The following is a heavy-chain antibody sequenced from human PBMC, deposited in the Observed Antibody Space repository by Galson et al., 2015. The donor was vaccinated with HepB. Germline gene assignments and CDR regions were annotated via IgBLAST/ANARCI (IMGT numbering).Heavy chain of an antibody. CDR2: ITSSGAST. CDR3: AKGGATILDYFDY. D-gene: IGHD1-26*01. CDR1: GFTFSNYA. J-gene: IGHJ4*02. Sequence: SLRLSCAASGFTFSNYAINWVRQAPGKGLEWVSVITSSGASTYYADSVKGRFTISRDNSKNTLYLQMNSLRAEDTAVYYCAKGGATILDYFDYWGQGTQVTVSA. V-gene: IGHV3-23*01.